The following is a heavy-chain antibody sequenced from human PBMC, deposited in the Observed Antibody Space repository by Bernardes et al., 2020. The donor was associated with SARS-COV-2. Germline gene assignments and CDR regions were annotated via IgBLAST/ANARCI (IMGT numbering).Heavy chain of an antibody. D-gene: IGHD1-26*01. V-gene: IGHV3-23*01. J-gene: IGHJ4*02. CDR3: AKGLNSATEDY. CDR1: GFTFNWYT. CDR2: ISGSGGST. Sequence: GSLRLSCAASGFTFNWYTMSWVRQAPGKGLEWVSSISGSGGSTYYADSVKGRFTISRDNSKNTLYLQMNTLRAEDTAVYYCAKGLNSATEDYWGQGTLVTVSS.